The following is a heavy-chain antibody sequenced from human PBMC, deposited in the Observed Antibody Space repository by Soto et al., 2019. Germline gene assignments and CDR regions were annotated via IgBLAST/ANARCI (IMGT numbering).Heavy chain of an antibody. CDR2: IWYDGSNK. J-gene: IGHJ4*02. Sequence: GGPLRLSCAASGFPFSTHDMHWVRQAPGKGLEWVAVIWYDGSNKYYADFVKGRFTISRDNSKNTLYLQMNSLRAEDTAVYYCANAGYWGQGTLVTVSS. D-gene: IGHD1-1*01. CDR1: GFPFSTHD. CDR3: ANAGY. V-gene: IGHV3-33*06.